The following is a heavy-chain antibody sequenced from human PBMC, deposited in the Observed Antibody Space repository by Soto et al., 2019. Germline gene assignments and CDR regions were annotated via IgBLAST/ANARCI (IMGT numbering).Heavy chain of an antibody. V-gene: IGHV3-48*03. J-gene: IGHJ5*02. D-gene: IGHD3-10*01. Sequence: PGGSLRLSCAASGFTFSSYEMNWVRQAPGKGLEWVSYISSSGSTIYYADSVKGRFTISRDNAKNSLYLQMNSLRAEDTAVYYCARAPMVRGVIGAPQPLNWFDPWGQGTLVTSPQ. CDR1: GFTFSSYE. CDR3: ARAPMVRGVIGAPQPLNWFDP. CDR2: ISSSGSTI.